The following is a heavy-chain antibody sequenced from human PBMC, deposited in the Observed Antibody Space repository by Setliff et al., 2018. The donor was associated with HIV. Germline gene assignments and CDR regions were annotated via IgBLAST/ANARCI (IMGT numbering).Heavy chain of an antibody. D-gene: IGHD3-3*01. Sequence: PGGSLRLSCAASGFTFSNFAMSWVRQAPEKGLALVSVITKSGDTSYADSVKGRFTISRDTSKNTLNLQMISLRAEDTAVYYCAKDGPYNFWCDDKPRPFDSWGQGALVTVSS. V-gene: IGHV3-23*01. J-gene: IGHJ4*02. CDR2: ITKSGDT. CDR3: AKDGPYNFWCDDKPRPFDS. CDR1: GFTFSNFA.